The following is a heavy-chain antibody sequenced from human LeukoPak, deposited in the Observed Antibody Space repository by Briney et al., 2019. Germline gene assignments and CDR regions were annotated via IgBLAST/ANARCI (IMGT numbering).Heavy chain of an antibody. V-gene: IGHV5-51*01. CDR2: IYPGDSDT. CDR3: ARRGGATVHRAFDI. Sequence: GESLKIPCKASGYSFTNYWIGWVRQMPGKGLEWMGIIYPGDSDTRYSPSFQGQVTISADKSISTPYLQWSSLKASDTAMYYCARRGGATVHRAFDIWGQGTMVTVSS. CDR1: GYSFTNYW. J-gene: IGHJ3*02. D-gene: IGHD1-26*01.